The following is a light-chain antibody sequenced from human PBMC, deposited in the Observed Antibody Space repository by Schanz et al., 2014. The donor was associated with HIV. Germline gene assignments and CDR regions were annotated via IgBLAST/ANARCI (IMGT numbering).Light chain of an antibody. Sequence: EIVLTQSPGSLSLSPGERATLSCRASQSVGGSQIAWYQQKPGQAPRLLIYGASSRATGIPDRFSGSGSGTDFTLTISRLEPEDFAVYYCQQYGSSFGPGTKVDIK. CDR2: GAS. V-gene: IGKV3-20*01. CDR1: QSVGGSQ. CDR3: QQYGSS. J-gene: IGKJ3*01.